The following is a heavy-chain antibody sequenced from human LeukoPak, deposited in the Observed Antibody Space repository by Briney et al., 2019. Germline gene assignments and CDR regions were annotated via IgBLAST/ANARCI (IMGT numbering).Heavy chain of an antibody. D-gene: IGHD4-17*01. V-gene: IGHV3-7*03. J-gene: IGHJ4*02. Sequence: SWIRQHPGKGLEWMANIKPDGSETHYVDSVKGRFTISRDNAKNSLYLQMNSLRAEDTAVYYCARIGRDYGDYFDYWGQGTLVTVSS. CDR3: ARIGRDYGDYFDY. CDR2: IKPDGSET.